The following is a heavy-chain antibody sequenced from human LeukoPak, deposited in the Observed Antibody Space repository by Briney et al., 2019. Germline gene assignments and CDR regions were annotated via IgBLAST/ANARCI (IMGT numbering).Heavy chain of an antibody. D-gene: IGHD4-17*01. CDR3: ARQVRTTVHFDP. CDR1: GGSISSYY. CDR2: IYYSGST. J-gene: IGHJ5*02. Sequence: SETLSLTCTVSGGSISSYYWSWIRHPPGKGLEWIGYIYYSGSTNYNPSLKSRVTISVDTSKNQFSLKLSSVTAADTAVYFCARQVRTTVHFDPWGQGTLVTVSS. V-gene: IGHV4-59*01.